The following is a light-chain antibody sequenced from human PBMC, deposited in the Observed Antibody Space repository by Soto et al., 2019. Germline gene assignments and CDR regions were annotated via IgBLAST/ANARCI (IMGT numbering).Light chain of an antibody. CDR3: HHYNNWPHT. CDR1: QSGSSN. V-gene: IGKV3-15*01. CDR2: GAS. Sequence: DIVMTQSPATLSVSPGERATLSCRASQSGSSNLAWYQQRPGQAPRLLIYGASTRATCVPARFSGSGSRTEFTLTISSLQSEDFAVYECHHYNNWPHTFGGWTKVAIK. J-gene: IGKJ4*01.